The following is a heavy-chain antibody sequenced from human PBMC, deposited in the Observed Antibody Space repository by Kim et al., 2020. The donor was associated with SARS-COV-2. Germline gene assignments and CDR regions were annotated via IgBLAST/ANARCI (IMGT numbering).Heavy chain of an antibody. V-gene: IGHV3-23*01. CDR2: T. CDR3: ANPRGGVTDF. Sequence: TSYAASVKGRFTISRDNSNNTLYLQMNSLRAEDTAVYYCANPRGGVTDFWGQGTLVTVSS. J-gene: IGHJ4*02. D-gene: IGHD2-21*02.